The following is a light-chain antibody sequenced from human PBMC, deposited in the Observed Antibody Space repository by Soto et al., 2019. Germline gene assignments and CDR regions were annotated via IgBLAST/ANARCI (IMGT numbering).Light chain of an antibody. CDR2: DVA. J-gene: IGKJ2*02. CDR1: QSVNSY. V-gene: IGKV3-11*01. Sequence: EVVLTQSPATLYLSPGESATLSCSASQSVNSYLAWYQQKPGQAPRLVIYDVADRATGIPARFSGSGSGTDFTLTISRLEPEDFGTYYCQYRCNWPRTFGQGTKLQIK. CDR3: QYRCNWPRT.